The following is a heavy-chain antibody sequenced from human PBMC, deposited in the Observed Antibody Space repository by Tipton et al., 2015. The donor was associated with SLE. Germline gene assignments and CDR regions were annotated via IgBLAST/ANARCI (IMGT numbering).Heavy chain of an antibody. J-gene: IGHJ3*02. CDR3: ARGLGVVVAVAFDI. CDR1: GGSFSGYY. Sequence: TLSLTCAVYGGSFSGYYCSWIRQPPGKGLEWIGEINHSGGTNYNPSLKSRVTISVDTSKNQFSLKLSSVTAADTAVYYCARGLGVVVAVAFDIWGQGTMVTVSS. CDR2: INHSGGT. V-gene: IGHV4-34*01. D-gene: IGHD2-15*01.